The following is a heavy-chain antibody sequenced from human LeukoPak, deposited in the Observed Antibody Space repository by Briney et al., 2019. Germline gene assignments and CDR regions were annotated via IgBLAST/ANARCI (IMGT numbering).Heavy chain of an antibody. CDR2: IYYSGRN. D-gene: IGHD3-3*01. J-gene: IGHJ6*03. Sequence: SETLSLTCTVSGCSISSSSYYWCWIRQPPGKGLEWIGIIYYSGRNYYNPSLKTRVTISVDTSKNQFSLKLSSVTAADTAVYYCARVAGIRFLEWLPNYYYYYMDVWGKGTTVTVSS. CDR1: GCSISSSSYY. V-gene: IGHV4-39*07. CDR3: ARVAGIRFLEWLPNYYYYYMDV.